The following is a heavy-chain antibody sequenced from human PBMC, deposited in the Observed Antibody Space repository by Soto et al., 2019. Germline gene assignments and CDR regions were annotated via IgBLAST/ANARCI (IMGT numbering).Heavy chain of an antibody. CDR3: AKGGDYDLDFDS. V-gene: IGHV3-23*01. J-gene: IGHJ4*02. CDR1: GFNFRSTA. Sequence: PGGSLRLSCAASGFNFRSTAMGWVRQPPGKGLEWVSAISGAGDSPFYADSVKGRFTISRDNSKNMLYLYINSLRAEDTAMYYCAKGGDYDLDFDSWGQGTPVTVSS. D-gene: IGHD2-21*02. CDR2: ISGAGDSP.